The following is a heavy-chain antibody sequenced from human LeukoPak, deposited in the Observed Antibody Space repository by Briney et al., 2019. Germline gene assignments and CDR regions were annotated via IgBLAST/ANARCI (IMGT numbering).Heavy chain of an antibody. CDR2: ISYDGSNK. J-gene: IGHJ4*02. D-gene: IGHD4-17*01. Sequence: GRSLGLSCAASGFTFSSYGMHWIRQAPGKGLEWVAVISYDGSNKYYADSVKGRFTISRDNSKNTLYLQMNSLRAEDTAVYYCAKDRNYGDYGGYFDYWGQGTLVTVSS. CDR3: AKDRNYGDYGGYFDY. CDR1: GFTFSSYG. V-gene: IGHV3-30*18.